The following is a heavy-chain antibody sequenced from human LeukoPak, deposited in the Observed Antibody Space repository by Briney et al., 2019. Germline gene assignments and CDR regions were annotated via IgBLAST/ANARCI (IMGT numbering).Heavy chain of an antibody. CDR2: ISAYNGNT. CDR1: GYTFTSYG. D-gene: IGHD3/OR15-3a*01. Sequence: ASVKVSCKASGYTFTSYGISWVRQAPGQGLEWMGWISAYNGNTNYAQKLQGRVTMTTDTSTSTAYMELRSLRSDDTVVYYCARDQGLGPRGWFLYWGQGTLVTVSS. J-gene: IGHJ4*02. V-gene: IGHV1-18*01. CDR3: ARDQGLGPRGWFLY.